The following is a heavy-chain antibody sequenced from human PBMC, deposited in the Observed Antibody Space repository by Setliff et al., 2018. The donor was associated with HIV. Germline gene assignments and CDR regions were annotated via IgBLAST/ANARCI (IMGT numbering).Heavy chain of an antibody. Sequence: PSETLSLTCTVSGGSISSGGYYWSWIRQHPGKGLEWIGYIYYSGGTYYNPSLKSRVHISIDTSKNQFSLKLSSVTAADTAVYYCARSVDTTLVPAYYFDYWGQGTLVTVSS. D-gene: IGHD5-18*01. J-gene: IGHJ4*02. CDR1: GGSISSGGYY. CDR2: IYYSGGT. CDR3: ARSVDTTLVPAYYFDY. V-gene: IGHV4-31*03.